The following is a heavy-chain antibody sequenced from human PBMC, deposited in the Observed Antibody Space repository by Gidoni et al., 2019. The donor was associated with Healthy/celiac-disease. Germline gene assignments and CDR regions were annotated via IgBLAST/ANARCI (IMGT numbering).Heavy chain of an antibody. V-gene: IGHV3-7*01. CDR1: GFTFSSYW. Sequence: EVQLVESGGGLVQPGGSLRLSCAASGFTFSSYWMSWVRQAPGKGLGWVANIKQDGSEKYYVDSVKGRFTISRDNAKNSLYLQMNSLRAEDTAVYYCARSQNYYDFWSGYYNYYYGMDVWGQGTTVTVSS. J-gene: IGHJ6*02. CDR3: ARSQNYYDFWSGYYNYYYGMDV. D-gene: IGHD3-3*01. CDR2: IKQDGSEK.